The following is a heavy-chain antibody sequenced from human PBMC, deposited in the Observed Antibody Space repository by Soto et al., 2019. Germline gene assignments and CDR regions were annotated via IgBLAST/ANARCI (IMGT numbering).Heavy chain of an antibody. D-gene: IGHD3-16*02. CDR3: ASCPLGSEYRHYFNMDV. CDR2: INPNSGGT. CDR1: GYTFTGYY. V-gene: IGHV1-2*04. J-gene: IGHJ6*03. Sequence: ASVKVSCKAYGYTFTGYYIHWVRQAPGQGHERMGWINPNSGGTNYAQKLQGWVTMTRDTSISTAYMELSRLRYDDTAVYFCASCPLGSEYRHYFNMDVWGKGTTVTVSS.